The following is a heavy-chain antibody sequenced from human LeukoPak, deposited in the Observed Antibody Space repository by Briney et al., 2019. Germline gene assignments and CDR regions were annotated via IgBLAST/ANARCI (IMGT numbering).Heavy chain of an antibody. J-gene: IGHJ6*02. CDR3: AKDLYERMDV. V-gene: IGHV3-64*01. CDR1: GFTFSSYA. D-gene: IGHD3-3*01. CDR2: ISSNGGST. Sequence: PGGSLRLSCAASGFTFSSYAMHWVRQAPGKGLEYVSAISSNGGSTYYANSVKGRFTISRDNSKNTLYLQMNSLRAEDTAVYYCAKDLYERMDVWGQGTTVTVSS.